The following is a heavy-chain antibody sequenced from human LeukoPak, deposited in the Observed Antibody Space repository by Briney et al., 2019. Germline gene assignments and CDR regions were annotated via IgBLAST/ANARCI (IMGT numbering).Heavy chain of an antibody. CDR3: ARSGDQGYYDNSGYKAWGF. V-gene: IGHV3-23*01. CDR2: ISPSGDFT. D-gene: IGHD3-3*01. J-gene: IGHJ4*01. Sequence: QPGGSLRLSCGVSGFIFDRYGMMWVRQAPGKGLEGVSFISPSGDFTNYADSVKGRFSISRDNSENTLYLELNSLRVDDTAVYYCARSGDQGYYDNSGYKAWGFWGHGTLVTVSS. CDR1: GFIFDRYG.